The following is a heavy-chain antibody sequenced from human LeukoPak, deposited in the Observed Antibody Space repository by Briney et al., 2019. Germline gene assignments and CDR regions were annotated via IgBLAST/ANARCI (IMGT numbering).Heavy chain of an antibody. CDR1: GFTFSSYW. D-gene: IGHD3-10*01. V-gene: IGHV3-74*01. CDR3: ARAAGMVRGVIIPDY. J-gene: IGHJ4*02. Sequence: GGSLRLSCAASGFTFSSYWMHWVRQAPGKGLVWVSRINTDGSSTSYADSVKGRFTISRDNAKNTLYLQMNSLRAEDTAVYYCARAAGMVRGVIIPDYWGQGTLVTVSS. CDR2: INTDGSST.